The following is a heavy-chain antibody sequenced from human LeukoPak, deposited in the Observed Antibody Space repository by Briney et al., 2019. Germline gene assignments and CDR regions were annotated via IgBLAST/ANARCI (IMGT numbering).Heavy chain of an antibody. D-gene: IGHD3-10*01. CDR2: FYHSGNT. Sequence: SETLSLTCSVSGYSISSGYFWGWNRQPPGKGLEWIATFYHSGNTYYNPSLKSRATISVDTSKNQFSLRLSPVTAEDTAVYYCGGHFPQKGGGITMVRGVRHPRGGFDIWGQGTMVTVSS. CDR1: GYSISSGYF. CDR3: GGHFPQKGGGITMVRGVRHPRGGFDI. V-gene: IGHV4-38-2*01. J-gene: IGHJ3*02.